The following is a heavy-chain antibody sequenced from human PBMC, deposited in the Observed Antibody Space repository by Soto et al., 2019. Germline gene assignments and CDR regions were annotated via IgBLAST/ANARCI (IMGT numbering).Heavy chain of an antibody. CDR3: AIIGYDETQELDY. CDR1: GGTFSSYA. V-gene: IGHV1-2*02. D-gene: IGHD5-12*01. J-gene: IGHJ4*02. CDR2: INTRSGDT. Sequence: ASVKVSCKASGGTFSSYAISWVRQAPGQGLEWLGWINTRSGDTKYAQKFQGRVTLTRDTSVRTAYLELSSLRSDDTAVYHCAIIGYDETQELDYWGQGTLVTVSA.